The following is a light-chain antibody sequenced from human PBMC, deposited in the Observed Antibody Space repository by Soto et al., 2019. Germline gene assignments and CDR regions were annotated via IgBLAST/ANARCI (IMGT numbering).Light chain of an antibody. CDR2: SNN. CDR1: SANIGNNY. CDR3: VSWDDSLSGLV. J-gene: IGLJ1*01. Sequence: QSALTQPPSASGTPGQRVTISCSGRSANIGNNYVCWYQQLPGTAPKLLIYSNNQRPSGVPDRFSGSKSGTSASLAISGLRSEDEADYHCVSWDDSLSGLVFGTGTKLTV. V-gene: IGLV1-47*02.